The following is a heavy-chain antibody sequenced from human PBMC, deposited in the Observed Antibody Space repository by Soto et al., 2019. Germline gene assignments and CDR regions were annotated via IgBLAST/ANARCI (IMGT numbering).Heavy chain of an antibody. CDR3: ARDPGRGEPPFDY. D-gene: IGHD3-10*01. J-gene: IGHJ4*02. CDR2: IWNDGKNK. V-gene: IGHV3-33*01. Sequence: QVQLVESGGGVVQPGRSLRLSCAASGFTFKNYGMHWVRQGPGKGLEWVAVIWNDGKNKYYADSGQGRFTISRDNSKNTLYLELNSLRVEDTAVYKCARDPGRGEPPFDYWGQGTLVTVS. CDR1: GFTFKNYG.